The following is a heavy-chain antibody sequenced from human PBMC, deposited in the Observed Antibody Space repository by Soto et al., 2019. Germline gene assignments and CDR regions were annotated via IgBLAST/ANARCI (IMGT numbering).Heavy chain of an antibody. CDR1: GGSFSGYY. V-gene: IGHV4-34*01. Sequence: SETLSLTCAVYGGSFSGYYWSWIRQPPGKGLEWIGEINHSGSTNYNPSLKSRVTISVDTSKNQFSLKLSSVTAADTAVYYCARGCDVAAAGRYFDYWGQGTLVTVSS. CDR3: ARGCDVAAAGRYFDY. CDR2: INHSGST. J-gene: IGHJ4*02. D-gene: IGHD6-13*01.